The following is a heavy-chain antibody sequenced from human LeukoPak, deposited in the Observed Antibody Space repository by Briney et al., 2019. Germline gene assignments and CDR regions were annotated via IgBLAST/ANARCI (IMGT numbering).Heavy chain of an antibody. J-gene: IGHJ4*02. D-gene: IGHD1-26*01. Sequence: SETLSLTCAVSGYSISSGYYRGWIRQPPGKGLEWIGSIYHSGSTYYNPSLKSRVTISVDTSKNQFSLKLSSVTAADTAVYYCARPYSGRFDYWGQGTLATVSS. V-gene: IGHV4-38-2*01. CDR1: GYSISSGYY. CDR3: ARPYSGRFDY. CDR2: IYHSGST.